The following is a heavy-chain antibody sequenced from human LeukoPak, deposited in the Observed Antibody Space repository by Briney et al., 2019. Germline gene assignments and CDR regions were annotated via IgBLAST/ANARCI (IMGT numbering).Heavy chain of an antibody. D-gene: IGHD3-10*01. J-gene: IGHJ4*02. CDR2: VNKDGSGR. Sequence: GGSLRPSCATSGFPFNYYFMACVRLAPGKGLEWQATVNKDGSGREYIDSVRGRFTISRDNAKTSIHLQMSSLSADDRDVYFCATELWYRFDHGGQGTLVTVSS. V-gene: IGHV3-7*01. CDR3: ATELWYRFDH. CDR1: GFPFNYYF.